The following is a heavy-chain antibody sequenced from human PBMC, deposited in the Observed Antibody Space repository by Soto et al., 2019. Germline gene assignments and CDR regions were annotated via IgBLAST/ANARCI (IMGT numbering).Heavy chain of an antibody. D-gene: IGHD2-2*01. CDR1: GGSITGGHY. V-gene: IGHV4-31*03. J-gene: IGHJ6*04. Sequence: SETLSLTCTVSGGSITGGHYCSWIRQPPGRGLEWIGNIYDRGTTSYNPSLKSRLTISLDTSRNQFSMKLTSVTAADTAVYYCAREYIAVVPTLDLMEVYLQVYRWDVWGKGTRFTSPQ. CDR2: IYDRGTT. CDR3: AREYIAVVPTLDLMEVYLQVYRWDV.